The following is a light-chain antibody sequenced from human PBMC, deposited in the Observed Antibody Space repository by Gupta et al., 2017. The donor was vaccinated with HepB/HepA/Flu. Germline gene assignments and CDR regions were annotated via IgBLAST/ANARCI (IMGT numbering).Light chain of an antibody. Sequence: QTVVTEEPSFSVSPGGTGTLTCGLSSGSVSTSYYPSWYQQTPGQPPRTLIYSTNTRSSGVPDRFAGSILGTTAAPTITGAQADDEAYYYYALSMGSGIGVFGGGTKLTVL. CDR1: SGSVSTSYY. J-gene: IGLJ3*02. V-gene: IGLV8-61*01. CDR3: ALSMGSGIGV. CDR2: STN.